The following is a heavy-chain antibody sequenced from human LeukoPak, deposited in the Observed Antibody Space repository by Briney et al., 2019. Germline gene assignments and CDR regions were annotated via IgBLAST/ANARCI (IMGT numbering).Heavy chain of an antibody. CDR3: ARLLRGTTFGLDP. CDR1: GCTFTGYY. CDR2: INPNSGGT. V-gene: IGHV1-2*06. D-gene: IGHD3-10*02. Sequence: EASVKVSCKASGCTFTGYYMHWVRQAPGQGLEWMGRINPNSGGTNYAQKFQGRVTMTRDTSISTAYMELSRLRSDDTAVYYCARLLRGTTFGLDPWGQGTLVTVSS. J-gene: IGHJ5*02.